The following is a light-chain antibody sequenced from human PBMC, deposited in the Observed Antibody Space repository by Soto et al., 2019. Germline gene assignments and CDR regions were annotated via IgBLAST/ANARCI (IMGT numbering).Light chain of an antibody. Sequence: DIVMTQSPDSLAVSLGERATINCKSSQSGLYSSNNKNYLAWYQQKPGQPPKLLIYWASTRESGVPDRFSGSESGTDFTLTISSLQAEDVAVYYCQQYYSAPGTFGQGTKVEIK. J-gene: IGKJ1*01. CDR1: QSGLYSSNNKNY. CDR3: QQYYSAPGT. CDR2: WAS. V-gene: IGKV4-1*01.